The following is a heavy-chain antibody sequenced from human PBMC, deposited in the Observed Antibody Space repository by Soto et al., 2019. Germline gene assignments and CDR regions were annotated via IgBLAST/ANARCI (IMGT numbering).Heavy chain of an antibody. CDR3: ARASAPAPVVVPAAGYYYMDV. Sequence: SETLSLTCAVYGGSFSGYYWSWIRQPPGKGLEWIGEINHSGSTNYNPSLKSRVTISVDTSKNQFSLKLSSVTAADTAVYYCARASAPAPVVVPAAGYYYMDVWGKGTTVTVSS. J-gene: IGHJ6*03. D-gene: IGHD2-2*01. CDR1: GGSFSGYY. V-gene: IGHV4-34*01. CDR2: INHSGST.